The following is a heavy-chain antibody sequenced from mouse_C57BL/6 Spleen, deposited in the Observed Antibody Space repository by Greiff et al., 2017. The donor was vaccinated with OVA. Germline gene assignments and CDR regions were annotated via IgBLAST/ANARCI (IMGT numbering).Heavy chain of an antibody. V-gene: IGHV1-22*01. CDR2: INPNNGGT. Sequence: EVKLQQSGPELVKPGASVKMSCKASGYTFTDYNMHWVKQSHGKSLEWIGYINPNNGGTSYNQKFKGKATLTVNKSASTAYMELRSLTSEDSAVYYCARWGDYDDWFAYWGQGTLVTVSA. D-gene: IGHD2-4*01. CDR1: GYTFTDYN. CDR3: ARWGDYDDWFAY. J-gene: IGHJ3*01.